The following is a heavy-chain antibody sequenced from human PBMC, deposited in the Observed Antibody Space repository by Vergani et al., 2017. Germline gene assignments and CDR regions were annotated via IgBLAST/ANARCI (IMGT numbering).Heavy chain of an antibody. D-gene: IGHD2-2*01. J-gene: IGHJ4*02. CDR1: GYTFTSYG. CDR2: ISAYNGNT. Sequence: QVQLVQSGAEVKKPGASVKVSCKASGYTFTSYGITWVRQAPGQGLEWMGWISAYNGNTDYEQNLQDRVTMTTDTSTNTAYMELRSLSSDDTAVYYCAREVRGCSRTSCSPYYFDYWGQGTLVTVSS. V-gene: IGHV1-18*01. CDR3: AREVRGCSRTSCSPYYFDY.